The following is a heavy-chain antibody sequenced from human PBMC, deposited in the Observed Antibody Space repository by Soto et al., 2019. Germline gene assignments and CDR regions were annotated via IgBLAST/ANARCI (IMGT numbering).Heavy chain of an antibody. CDR1: GFTFTSYA. CDR3: AKRSPSGTYEFDY. V-gene: IGHV3-23*01. J-gene: IGHJ4*02. CDR2: IGTRTGDL. D-gene: IGHD1-26*01. Sequence: VGSLRLSCAASGFTFTSYAMTWVRQGPGKGLEWVSSIGTRTGDLLYADSVKGRFTISRDNSKNTLYLQMNSLRTEDTAIYYCAKRSPSGTYEFDYCGQRTLVTVSS.